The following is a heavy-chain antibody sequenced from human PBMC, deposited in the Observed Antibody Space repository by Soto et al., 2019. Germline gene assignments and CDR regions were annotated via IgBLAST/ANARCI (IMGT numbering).Heavy chain of an antibody. V-gene: IGHV4-59*01. D-gene: IGHD1-26*01. CDR1: GGSISSYY. J-gene: IGHJ6*02. CDR3: ARDQKVRRELLTGLNYYYGMDV. CDR2: IYYSGST. Sequence: SETLSLTCTVSGGSISSYYWSWIRQPPGKGLEWIGYIYYSGSTNYNPSLKSRVTISVDTSKNQFSLKLSSVTAADTAVYYCARDQKVRRELLTGLNYYYGMDVWGQGTTVTVSS.